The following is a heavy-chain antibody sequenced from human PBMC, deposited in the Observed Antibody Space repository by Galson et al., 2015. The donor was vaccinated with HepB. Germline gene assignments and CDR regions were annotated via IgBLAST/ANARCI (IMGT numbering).Heavy chain of an antibody. CDR1: GYTLTELS. CDR3: ATVRYCSGGSCPNWFDP. J-gene: IGHJ5*02. D-gene: IGHD2-15*01. Sequence: SVKVSCKVFGYTLTELSMHWVRQAPGKGLEWMGGFDPEDGETIYAQKFQGRVTMTEDTSTDTAYMELSSLRSEDTAVYYCATVRYCSGGSCPNWFDPWGQGTLVTVSS. CDR2: FDPEDGET. V-gene: IGHV1-24*01.